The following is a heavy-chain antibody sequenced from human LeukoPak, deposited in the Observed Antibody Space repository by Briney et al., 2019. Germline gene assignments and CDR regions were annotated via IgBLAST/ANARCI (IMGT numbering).Heavy chain of an antibody. CDR1: GGTFSSYA. V-gene: IGHV1-69*13. J-gene: IGHJ4*02. CDR3: ALEGGGYCSSTSCYGPFDY. D-gene: IGHD2-2*01. Sequence: SVKVSCKASGGTFSSYAISWVRQAPGQGLEWMGGIIPIFGTANYAQKFQGRVTITADESTSTAYMELSSLRSEDTAVYYCALEGGGYCSSTSCYGPFDYWGQGTLVTVSS. CDR2: IIPIFGTA.